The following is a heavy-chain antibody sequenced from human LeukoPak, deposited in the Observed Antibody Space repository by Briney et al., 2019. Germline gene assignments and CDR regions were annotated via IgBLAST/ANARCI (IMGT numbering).Heavy chain of an antibody. D-gene: IGHD3-16*01. V-gene: IGHV3-23*01. CDR2: ISGSGGST. J-gene: IGHJ6*03. CDR3: AKCIGVRLGKYYYYMDV. CDR1: GFTISDYY. Sequence: TGGSLRLSCAASGFTISDYYMSWVRQAPGKGLEWVSAISGSGGSTYYADSVKGRFTISRDNSKNTLYLQMNSLRAEDTAVYYCAKCIGVRLGKYYYYMDVWGKGTTVTVSS.